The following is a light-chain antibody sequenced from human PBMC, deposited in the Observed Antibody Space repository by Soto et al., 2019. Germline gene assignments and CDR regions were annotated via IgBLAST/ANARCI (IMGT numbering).Light chain of an antibody. CDR2: HAS. V-gene: IGKV1-33*01. CDR3: QQYDNFPYT. CDR1: QDSSNY. Sequence: DIQLMQSPSSLSASVGDRVTISCQASQDSSNYASWLQHKPGKAPKLLIYHASNLETGVPSRFSGSGSGTDFTLTISSLQPEDIATYYCQQYDNFPYTFGQGTKLEIK. J-gene: IGKJ2*01.